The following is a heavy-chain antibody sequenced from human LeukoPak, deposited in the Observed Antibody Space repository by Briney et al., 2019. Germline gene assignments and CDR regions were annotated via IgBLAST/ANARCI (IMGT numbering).Heavy chain of an antibody. CDR3: ASGQLVHWYFDY. CDR2: INHSGST. J-gene: IGHJ4*02. CDR1: GGSFSGYY. V-gene: IGHV4-34*01. D-gene: IGHD6-13*01. Sequence: SETLSLTCAVYGGSFSGYYWSWIRQPPGKGLEWIGEINHSGSTNYNPSLKSRVTISVDTSKNQFSLKLSSVTAADTAVYYCASGQLVHWYFDYWGQGTLVTVSS.